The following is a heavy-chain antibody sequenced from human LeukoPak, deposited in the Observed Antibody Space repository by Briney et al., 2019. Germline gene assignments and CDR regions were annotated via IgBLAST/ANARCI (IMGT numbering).Heavy chain of an antibody. CDR2: INPNSGGT. CDR1: GYTFTGYY. V-gene: IGHV1-2*02. CDR3: VRGSRFGELLSPTSNWFDP. Sequence: ASVKVSCKASGYTFTGYYMHWVRQAPGQGLEWMGWINPNSGGTNYAQKFQGRVTMTRDTSISTAYMELSRLRSDDTAVYYCVRGSRFGELLSPTSNWFDPWGQGTLVTVSS. J-gene: IGHJ5*02. D-gene: IGHD3-10*01.